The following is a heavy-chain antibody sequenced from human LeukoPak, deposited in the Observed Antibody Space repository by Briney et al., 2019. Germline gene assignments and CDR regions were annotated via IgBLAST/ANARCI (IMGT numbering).Heavy chain of an antibody. D-gene: IGHD3-22*01. CDR1: GFTFSSYE. CDR3: AREVDSVIGSIDY. J-gene: IGHJ4*02. V-gene: IGHV3-48*03. Sequence: GGPLRLSCAASGFTFSSYEMNWIRQAPGKGLEWVSYISYSGTIYYADSVKGRFTISRDNAKNSLYLQMNNLRADDTDVYYCAREVDSVIGSIDYWGQGTLVTVSS. CDR2: ISYSGTI.